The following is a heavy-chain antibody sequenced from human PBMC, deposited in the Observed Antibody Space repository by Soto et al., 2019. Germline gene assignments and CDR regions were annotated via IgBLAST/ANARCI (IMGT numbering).Heavy chain of an antibody. CDR2: ISDSSRSI. CDR1: GITFSDYL. J-gene: IGHJ4*02. CDR3: ARILYCSSTSCFGGGFDS. Sequence: GGALRLSYSASGITFSDYLMSWVRRAPGKGLEWVSYISDSSRSIYYADSVKGRFTISRDNAKNSLYLQMNSLRVEDTAVYYCARILYCSSTSCFGGGFDSWGQGTLVPSPQ. D-gene: IGHD2-2*01. V-gene: IGHV3-11*01.